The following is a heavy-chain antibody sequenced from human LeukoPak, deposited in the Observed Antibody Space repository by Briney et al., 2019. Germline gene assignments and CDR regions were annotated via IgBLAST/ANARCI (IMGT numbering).Heavy chain of an antibody. D-gene: IGHD3-10*01. Sequence: ASVKVSCKASGYTFTSYGISWVRQAPGQGLEWMGWISAYNGNTNYAQKLQGRVTMTTDTSTSTAYMELRSLRSDDTAVYYCARELLWFGTYYYGMDVWGQGTTVTVSS. CDR2: ISAYNGNT. CDR1: GYTFTSYG. V-gene: IGHV1-18*01. J-gene: IGHJ6*02. CDR3: ARELLWFGTYYYGMDV.